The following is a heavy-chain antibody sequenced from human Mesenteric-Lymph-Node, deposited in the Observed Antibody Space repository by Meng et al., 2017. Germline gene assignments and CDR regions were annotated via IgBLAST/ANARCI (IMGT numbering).Heavy chain of an antibody. CDR1: GFTFSSYA. CDR2: VSVSGSTT. V-gene: IGHV3-23*01. J-gene: IGHJ4*02. D-gene: IGHD2-21*01. CDR3: AKDRSAYSSSLQLHY. Sequence: GESLKISCAASGFTFSSYAMSWVRQAPGKGLEWVSTVSVSGSTTYYADSVKGRFTISRDNSKNTLYLQMNSLGAEDTAVYFCAKDRSAYSSSLQLHYWGQGTLVTVSS.